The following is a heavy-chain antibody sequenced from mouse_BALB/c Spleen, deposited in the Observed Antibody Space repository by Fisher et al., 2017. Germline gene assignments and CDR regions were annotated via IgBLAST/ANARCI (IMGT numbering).Heavy chain of an antibody. J-gene: IGHJ4*01. V-gene: IGHV1-18*01. D-gene: IGHD1-2*01. Sequence: KFKGKATLTVDKSSSTAYMELRSLTSEDTAVYYCARIGYYGYGYYAMDYWGQGTSVTVSS. CDR3: ARIGYYGYGYYAMDY.